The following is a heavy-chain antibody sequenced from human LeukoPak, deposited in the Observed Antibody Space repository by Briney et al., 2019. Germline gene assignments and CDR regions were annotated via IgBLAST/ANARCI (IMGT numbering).Heavy chain of an antibody. CDR1: GFTFDDYA. D-gene: IGHD6-19*01. V-gene: IGHV3-9*01. CDR3: AKGRTVTGRGYYFDD. J-gene: IGHJ4*02. CDR2: ISWNSGSI. Sequence: PGGSLRLSCAASGFTFDDYAMHWVRQAPGKGLEWVSGISWNSGSIGYADSVKGRFTISRDNAKNSLYLQMNSLRAEDTALYYCAKGRTVTGRGYYFDDWGQGTLVTVSS.